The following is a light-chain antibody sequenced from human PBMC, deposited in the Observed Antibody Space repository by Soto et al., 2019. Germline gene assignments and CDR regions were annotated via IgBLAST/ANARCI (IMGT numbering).Light chain of an antibody. J-gene: IGLJ1*01. CDR2: EVS. V-gene: IGLV2-14*01. Sequence: QSALTQPASVPGSPGQSITISCTGTSSDVGGYNYVSWYQQHPGKAPRVMIYEVSNRPSGVSNRFSGSKSGNTASLTISGLQAEDEADYYCSSYTSRSTLNYVFGTGTKLTVL. CDR1: SSDVGGYNY. CDR3: SSYTSRSTLNYV.